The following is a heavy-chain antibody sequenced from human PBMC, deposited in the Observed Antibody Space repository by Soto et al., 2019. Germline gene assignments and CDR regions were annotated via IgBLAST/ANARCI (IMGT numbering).Heavy chain of an antibody. CDR1: GFTFSSHA. D-gene: IGHD1-20*01. V-gene: IGHV3-23*01. CDR2: ISGSGGST. CDR3: RKSPVDRYYFDY. J-gene: IGHJ4*02. Sequence: GGSLRLSCAASGFTFSSHAMSWVRQAPGKGLEWVSAISGSGGSTYYADSVKGRFTISRDNSKNTLYLQMNSLRAEDTAVYYFRKSPVDRYYFDYWGQGTLVTVSS.